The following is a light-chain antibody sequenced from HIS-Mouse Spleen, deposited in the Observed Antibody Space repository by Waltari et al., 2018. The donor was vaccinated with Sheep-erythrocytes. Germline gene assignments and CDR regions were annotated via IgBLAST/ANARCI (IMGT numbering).Light chain of an antibody. CDR2: GAS. CDR3: QQYGSSLRT. Sequence: EIVLTQSPGTLSLSPGERATLSCRASQSVSRSYLAWYQQKPSQAPRLLIYGASSRATGIPDRFSGSGSGTDFTLTISRLEPEDFAVYYCQQYGSSLRTFGQGTKVEIK. J-gene: IGKJ1*01. CDR1: QSVSRSY. V-gene: IGKV3-20*01.